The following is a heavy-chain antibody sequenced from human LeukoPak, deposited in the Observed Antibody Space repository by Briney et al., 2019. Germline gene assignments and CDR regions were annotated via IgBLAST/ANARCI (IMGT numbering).Heavy chain of an antibody. V-gene: IGHV3-7*01. J-gene: IGHJ4*02. CDR1: GFTFSSYA. CDR3: ARGSVPAAIIDY. D-gene: IGHD2-2*01. CDR2: IKQDGSEK. Sequence: LTGGSLRLSCAASGFTFSSYAMSWVRQAPGKGLEWVANIKQDGSEKYYVDSVKGRFTISRDNAKNSLYLQMNSLRAEDTAVYYCARGSVPAAIIDYWGQGTLVTVSS.